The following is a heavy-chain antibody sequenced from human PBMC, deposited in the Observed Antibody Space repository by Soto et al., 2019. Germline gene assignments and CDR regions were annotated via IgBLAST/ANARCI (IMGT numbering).Heavy chain of an antibody. Sequence: SVKVSFKASGGTFSNSVISWVRQAPGQGLEWMGGSIPIFGTSNYAQKFQGRVTSIADESTSTAYMEMTSLRSEDTAVYYCARAPILVGVTPYENYFDSWGQGTLVTVSS. CDR2: SIPIFGTS. V-gene: IGHV1-69*13. D-gene: IGHD3-3*01. J-gene: IGHJ4*02. CDR1: GGTFSNSV. CDR3: ARAPILVGVTPYENYFDS.